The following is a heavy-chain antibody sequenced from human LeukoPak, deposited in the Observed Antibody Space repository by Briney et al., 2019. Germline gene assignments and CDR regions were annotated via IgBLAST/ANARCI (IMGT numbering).Heavy chain of an antibody. CDR2: IDPSNSYT. CDR3: ARHVSSSNDY. Sequence: GESLHICCTASGYSFTNSWSSGVRPTRGKLEGWMERIDPSNSYTTDSPSFQGHVTISADKSISTAYLQWSRLKASDTAMYYCARHVSSSNDYWGQGTLVTVSS. J-gene: IGHJ4*02. V-gene: IGHV5-10-1*01. CDR1: GYSFTNSW. D-gene: IGHD6-13*01.